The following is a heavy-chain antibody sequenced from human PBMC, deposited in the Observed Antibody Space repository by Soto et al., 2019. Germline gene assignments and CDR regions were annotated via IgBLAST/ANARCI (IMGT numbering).Heavy chain of an antibody. CDR3: ARVAGERMYYYDSSGYLGY. V-gene: IGHV4-34*01. Sequence: PSETLSLTCAVYGGSFSGYYWSWIRQPPGKGLEWIGEINHSGSTNYNPPLKSRVTISVDTSKNQFSLKLSSVTAADTAVYYCARVAGERMYYYDSSGYLGYWGQGTLVTVSS. CDR1: GGSFSGYY. J-gene: IGHJ4*02. D-gene: IGHD3-22*01. CDR2: INHSGST.